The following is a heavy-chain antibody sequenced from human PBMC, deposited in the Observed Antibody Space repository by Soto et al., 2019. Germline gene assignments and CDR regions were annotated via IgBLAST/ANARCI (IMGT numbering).Heavy chain of an antibody. CDR1: GYSISSGYY. CDR2: IYHSGST. CDR3: ARVGPWVPYYYDSSPYTFENWFDP. J-gene: IGHJ5*02. V-gene: IGHV4-38-2*01. Sequence: SETLSLTCAVSGYSISSGYYWGWLRQPPGKGLEWIGSIYHSGSTYYNPSLNSRVTLSIDMTNNHVSLILNSVTAADTAVYYCARVGPWVPYYYDSSPYTFENWFDPWGQGTLVTVSS. D-gene: IGHD3-22*01.